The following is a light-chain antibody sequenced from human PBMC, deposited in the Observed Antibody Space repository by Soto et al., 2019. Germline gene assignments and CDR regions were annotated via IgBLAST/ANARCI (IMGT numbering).Light chain of an antibody. J-gene: IGKJ1*01. CDR2: GAS. CDR1: QSVSSN. V-gene: IGKV3-15*01. Sequence: ELVMTQSPATLSVSPGERVTLSCRASQSVSSNLAWYQQKPGQPPRLLIYGASTRATGIPARFSGSGSGTEFILTINSLQSEDFAVYYCQHYNNWPPWTFGQGTKVDIK. CDR3: QHYNNWPPWT.